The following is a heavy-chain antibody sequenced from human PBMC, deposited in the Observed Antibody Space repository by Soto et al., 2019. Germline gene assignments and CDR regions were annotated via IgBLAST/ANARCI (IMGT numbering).Heavy chain of an antibody. CDR3: ARAGLDYGDYYYYYYYMDV. V-gene: IGHV3-30*04. D-gene: IGHD4-17*01. CDR1: GFTFSSYA. CDR2: ISYDGSNK. J-gene: IGHJ6*03. Sequence: GGPLRLSCAASGFTFSSYAMHWVRQAPGKGLEWVAVISYDGSNKYYADSVKGRFTISRDNSKNTLYLQMNSLRAEDTAVYYCARAGLDYGDYYYYYYYMDVWGKGTTVTVSS.